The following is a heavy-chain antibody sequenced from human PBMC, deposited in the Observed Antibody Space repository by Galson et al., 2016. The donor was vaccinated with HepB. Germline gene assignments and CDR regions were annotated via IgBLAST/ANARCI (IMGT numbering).Heavy chain of an antibody. CDR1: GFSFRDYA. Sequence: SLRLSCAASGFSFRDYAMSWVRQSPGKRLEWVSAISGTGGRGGTYHADSVKGRFTISRDDSRNTVLLQMNILTAEDSAIYYCARAPLGHCSGARCYELDHWGQGSQVVVSS. CDR3: ARAPLGHCSGARCYELDH. D-gene: IGHD2-2*01. CDR2: ISGTGGRGGT. J-gene: IGHJ1*01. V-gene: IGHV3-23*01.